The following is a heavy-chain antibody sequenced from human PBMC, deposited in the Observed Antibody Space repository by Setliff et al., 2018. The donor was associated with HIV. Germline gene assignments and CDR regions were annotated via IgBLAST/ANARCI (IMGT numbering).Heavy chain of an antibody. J-gene: IGHJ4*02. CDR1: GGSISSGSYY. Sequence: SETLSLTCTVSGGSISSGSYYWSWIRQPAGKGLEWIGRIYMSGSANYNPSLKSRVTISIDRSKNQFSLRLKSVTAADTAVYYCARGIYSGYDFDHWGQGRLVTVSS. CDR2: IYMSGSA. D-gene: IGHD5-12*01. V-gene: IGHV4-61*02. CDR3: ARGIYSGYDFDH.